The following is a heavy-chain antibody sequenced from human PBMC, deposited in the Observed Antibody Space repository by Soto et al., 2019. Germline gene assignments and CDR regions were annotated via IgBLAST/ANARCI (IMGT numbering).Heavy chain of an antibody. J-gene: IGHJ4*02. Sequence: SETLSLTCAVSGGSISSSNWWSWVRQPPGKGLEWIGEIYHSGSTNYNPSLKSRVTISVDKSKNQFSLKLSSVTAADTAVYYCARGIRDIVVVVAVYFDYWGQGTLVTVSS. CDR3: ARGIRDIVVVVAVYFDY. V-gene: IGHV4-4*02. CDR1: GGSISSSNW. D-gene: IGHD2-15*01. CDR2: IYHSGST.